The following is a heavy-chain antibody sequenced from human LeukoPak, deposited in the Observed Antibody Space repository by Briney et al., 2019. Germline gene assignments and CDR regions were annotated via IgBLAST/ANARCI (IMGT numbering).Heavy chain of an antibody. CDR1: GFTFSNDW. CDR3: ARPSGGTPFKRFDY. J-gene: IGHJ4*02. Sequence: GSLTLSCAASGFTFSNDWMTWIRQPPGKGLEWIGEIGHNGTTNYNPSLKGRVTISLDTSKNQFSLKLTSVTAADTAVYYCARPSGGTPFKRFDYWGEGTLVTVSS. V-gene: IGHV4-34*01. CDR2: IGHNGTT. D-gene: IGHD1-14*01.